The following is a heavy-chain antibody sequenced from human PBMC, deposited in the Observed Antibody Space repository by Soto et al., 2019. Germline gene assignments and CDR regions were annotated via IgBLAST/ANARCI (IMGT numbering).Heavy chain of an antibody. Sequence: QVQLVPSGAEVKKPGASVKVSCKASGYTFTSYGISWVRQAPGQGLEWMGWISGYNGNTNYAHKLQGRVTMTTDTSTSTDYMELRSMISDDTAVYYCARERGYGDYASGYWGQGTLVTVSS. CDR2: ISGYNGNT. V-gene: IGHV1-18*01. D-gene: IGHD4-17*01. J-gene: IGHJ4*02. CDR3: ARERGYGDYASGY. CDR1: GYTFTSYG.